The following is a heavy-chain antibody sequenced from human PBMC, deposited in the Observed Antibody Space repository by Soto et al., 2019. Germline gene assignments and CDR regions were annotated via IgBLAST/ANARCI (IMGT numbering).Heavy chain of an antibody. V-gene: IGHV1-3*01. Sequence: ASVKVSCKASGYTFTSYAMHWVRQAPGQRLEWMGWINAGNGNTKYSQKFQGRVTITRDTSASTANMELSSLRSEDTAVYYCARAPSWYNFDFWGQGTRVTVSS. D-gene: IGHD6-13*01. CDR2: INAGNGNT. CDR3: ARAPSWYNFDF. J-gene: IGHJ4*02. CDR1: GYTFTSYA.